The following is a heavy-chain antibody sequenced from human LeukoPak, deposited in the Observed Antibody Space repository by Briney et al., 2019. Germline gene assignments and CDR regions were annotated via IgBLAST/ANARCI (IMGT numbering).Heavy chain of an antibody. Sequence: GGSLRLSCAASGFTFSTYNMSWVRQAPGKGLEWISGISGSGGNTYFPDSVKGRFTISRDNSKNTLYLQMNSLRAEDTAVYYCAKDRREWELRDAFDLWGQGTLVTVSS. J-gene: IGHJ3*01. CDR2: ISGSGGNT. D-gene: IGHD1-26*01. CDR1: GFTFSTYN. V-gene: IGHV3-23*01. CDR3: AKDRREWELRDAFDL.